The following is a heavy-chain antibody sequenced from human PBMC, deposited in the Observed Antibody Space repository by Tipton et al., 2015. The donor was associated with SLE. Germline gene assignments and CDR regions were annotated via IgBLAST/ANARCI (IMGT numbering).Heavy chain of an antibody. CDR1: GGSISSGSYY. Sequence: TLSLTCTVSGGSISSGSYYWSWIRQPAGKGLEWIGRIYTSGSTNYNPSLKSRVTISVDTSKNQFSLKLNSVTAADTAVYYCASDYDFWSGSYYYYGMDVWGQGTTVTVSS. D-gene: IGHD3-3*01. J-gene: IGHJ6*02. CDR2: IYTSGST. V-gene: IGHV4-61*02. CDR3: ASDYDFWSGSYYYYGMDV.